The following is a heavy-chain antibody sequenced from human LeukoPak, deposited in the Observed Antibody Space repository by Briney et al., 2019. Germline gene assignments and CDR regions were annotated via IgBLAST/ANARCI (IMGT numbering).Heavy chain of an antibody. V-gene: IGHV4-4*07. Sequence: SETLSLTCTVSGDFITSYYWIWIRQPAGKGLEWIGRIYTSGSTNYNPSLESRVAMSLDTSKKQFSLRLSSVTAADTAIYYCARVRSGAFDFWGQGTLVTVSS. CDR3: ARVRSGAFDF. J-gene: IGHJ4*02. CDR2: IYTSGST. CDR1: GDFITSYY. D-gene: IGHD3-22*01.